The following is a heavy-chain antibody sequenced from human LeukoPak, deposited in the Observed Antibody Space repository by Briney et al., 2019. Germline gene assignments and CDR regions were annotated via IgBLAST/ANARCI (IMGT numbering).Heavy chain of an antibody. CDR3: TTRACHAGGCSSSFYYYYGLHF. CDR2: IIPIFGTA. V-gene: IGHV1-69*13. J-gene: IGHJ6*02. Sequence: SAKVSCKASGNSISNYAVSWVRQAPGQGFEWMGGIIPIFGTADYAQKFQGRVTITADQSTSTTYMALSSLQSEDTATYYCTTRACHAGGCSSSFYYYYGLHFWGQGTTVSVSS. D-gene: IGHD3-16*01. CDR1: GNSISNYA.